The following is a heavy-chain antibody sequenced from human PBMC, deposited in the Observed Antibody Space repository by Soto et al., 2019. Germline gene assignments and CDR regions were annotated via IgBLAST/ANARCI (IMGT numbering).Heavy chain of an antibody. Sequence: QVQRQESGPGLVKPSQNLYLSCTVSGGSISSAAYYWSWIRQHPGKGLERIGYISHSGSTYYTPSLKSRVIISADTSKNSFSLNLTTVAAADTAVYYCARGYTYGSIVFDCWGQGALVTVSS. CDR3: ARGYTYGSIVFDC. J-gene: IGHJ4*02. V-gene: IGHV4-31*03. CDR2: ISHSGST. D-gene: IGHD5-18*01. CDR1: GGSISSAAYY.